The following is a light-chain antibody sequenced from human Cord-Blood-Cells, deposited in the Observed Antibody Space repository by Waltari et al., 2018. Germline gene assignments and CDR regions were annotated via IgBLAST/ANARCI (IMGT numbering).Light chain of an antibody. Sequence: DIQLTQSPSFLSASVGDRVPTTCRASQGISSYFAWYQQKPGKAPKLLIYAASTLQSGVPSRFSGSGSGTEFTLTSSSLQPEDFATYYCQQLNSYPPLTFGGGTKVEIK. CDR1: QGISSY. J-gene: IGKJ4*01. CDR2: AAS. V-gene: IGKV1-9*01. CDR3: QQLNSYPPLT.